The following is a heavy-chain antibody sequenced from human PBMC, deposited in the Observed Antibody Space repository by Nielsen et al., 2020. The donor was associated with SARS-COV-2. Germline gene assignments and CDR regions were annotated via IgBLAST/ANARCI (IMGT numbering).Heavy chain of an antibody. D-gene: IGHD2-2*01. CDR1: GYSYTNYW. J-gene: IGHJ2*01. Sequence: GESLKISCKGSGYSYTNYWIAWVRQMPGKGLEWMGIIYPGDSDTTYSPSFQGQVTISADKSINTAYLQWSSLKVSDTATYYCARHFGYCNTTTCFGHYYFDLWGRGTLVTISS. V-gene: IGHV5-51*01. CDR2: IYPGDSDT. CDR3: ARHFGYCNTTTCFGHYYFDL.